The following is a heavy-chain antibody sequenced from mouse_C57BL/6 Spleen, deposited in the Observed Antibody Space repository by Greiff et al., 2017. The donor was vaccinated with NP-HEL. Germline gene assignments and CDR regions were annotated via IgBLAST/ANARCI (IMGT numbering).Heavy chain of an antibody. J-gene: IGHJ4*01. CDR1: GYTFTSYW. V-gene: IGHV1-69*01. Sequence: VQLQQPGAELVMPGASVKLSCKASGYTFTSYWMHWVKQRPGQGLEWIGEIDPSDSYTNYNQKFKGKSTLTVDKSSSTAYMQLSSLTSEDSAVYYCARNPAGTDYAMDYWGQGTSVTVSS. CDR3: ARNPAGTDYAMDY. D-gene: IGHD3-3*01. CDR2: IDPSDSYT.